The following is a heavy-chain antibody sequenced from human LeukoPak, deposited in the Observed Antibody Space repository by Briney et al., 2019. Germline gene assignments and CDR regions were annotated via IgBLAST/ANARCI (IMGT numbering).Heavy chain of an antibody. Sequence: SETLSLTCTVSGVSISSGNYFWNWIRQHPGKGLEWIGESNHSGSTTYNPSLKSRVTISVDTSKNQFSLKLSSVTAADTAVYYCARGRSLHCFDYWGQGTLVTVSS. CDR1: GVSISSGNYF. CDR2: SNHSGST. V-gene: IGHV4-39*07. J-gene: IGHJ4*02. CDR3: ARGRSLHCFDY.